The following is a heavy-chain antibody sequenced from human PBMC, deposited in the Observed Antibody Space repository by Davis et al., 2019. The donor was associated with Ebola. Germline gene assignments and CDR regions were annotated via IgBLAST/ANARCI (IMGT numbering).Heavy chain of an antibody. CDR3: ARGQGIKHLYYYYYGMDV. CDR1: GFTFSSYA. Sequence: GESLKISCAASGFTFSSYAMSWVRQAPGKGLEWVSAISGSGGSTYYADSVKGRFTISRDNSKNTLYLQMNSLRAEDTAVYYCARGQGIKHLYYYYYGMDVWGQGTTVTVSS. D-gene: IGHD3-16*01. V-gene: IGHV3-23*01. CDR2: ISGSGGST. J-gene: IGHJ6*02.